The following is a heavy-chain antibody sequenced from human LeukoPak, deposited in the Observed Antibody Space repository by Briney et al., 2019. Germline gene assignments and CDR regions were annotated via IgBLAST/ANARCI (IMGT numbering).Heavy chain of an antibody. D-gene: IGHD4-17*01. Sequence: ASVKVSCKASGSTFTGYYMHWVRQAPGQGLEWMGWINPNSGGTNYAQKFQGRVTMTRDTSISTAYMELSRLRSDDTAVYYCAPDTVTYYYYGMDVWGQGTTVTVSS. CDR3: APDTVTYYYYGMDV. CDR1: GSTFTGYY. J-gene: IGHJ6*02. V-gene: IGHV1-2*02. CDR2: INPNSGGT.